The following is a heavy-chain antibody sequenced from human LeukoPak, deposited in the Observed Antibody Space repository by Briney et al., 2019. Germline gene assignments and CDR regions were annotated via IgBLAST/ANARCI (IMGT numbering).Heavy chain of an antibody. CDR3: ARDPWRYDSTGDGYGAFDI. CDR2: IKQDGSEQ. V-gene: IGHV3-7*01. D-gene: IGHD3-22*01. J-gene: IGHJ3*02. Sequence: GGSLRLSCAASGFTLSNDWMTWVRQAPGPGLESVANIKQDGSEQFYVGSVKGRFTISRDNAKNSLSLQMNSLRVEDTAIYYCARDPWRYDSTGDGYGAFDIWGRGTMVTVSS. CDR1: GFTLSNDW.